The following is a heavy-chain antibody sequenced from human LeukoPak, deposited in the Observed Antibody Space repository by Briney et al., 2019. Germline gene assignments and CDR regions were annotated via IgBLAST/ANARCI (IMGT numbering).Heavy chain of an antibody. Sequence: GGSLRLSCAASGFTFSRSSTSWVRQAPGKGLEWVSSSSTTSYIYYADSVKGRFTISRDNTKNSLYLHMNSLRAEDTAVYYCARVSSSGVYFFDYWGQGALITVSS. CDR2: SSTTSYI. V-gene: IGHV3-21*01. D-gene: IGHD6-6*01. CDR3: ARVSSSGVYFFDY. J-gene: IGHJ4*02. CDR1: GFTFSRSS.